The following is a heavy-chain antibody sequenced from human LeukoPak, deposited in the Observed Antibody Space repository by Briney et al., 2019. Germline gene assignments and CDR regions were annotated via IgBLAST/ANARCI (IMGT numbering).Heavy chain of an antibody. Sequence: GGSLRLSCAASGFTFSSYAMSWVRQAPGKGLEWVSAISGSGGSTYYADSVKGRFTISRDNSKNTLYLQMNSLRAEDTAVYYCAKSLGDITIFGVAKKYYFDYWGQGTLVTVSS. V-gene: IGHV3-23*01. CDR3: AKSLGDITIFGVAKKYYFDY. CDR2: ISGSGGST. J-gene: IGHJ4*02. CDR1: GFTFSSYA. D-gene: IGHD3-3*01.